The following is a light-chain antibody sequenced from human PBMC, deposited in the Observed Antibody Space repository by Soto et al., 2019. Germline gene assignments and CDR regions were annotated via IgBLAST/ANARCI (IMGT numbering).Light chain of an antibody. CDR1: QGVSNF. CDR3: QNYNSAPFT. Sequence: DIQMTQSPSSLSASVGDRVTITCRASQGVSNFLAWYQQKPGKVPKLPIYAASTLQSGVSSRFSGSGSGTDFTLTISSLQPEDVATYYCQNYNSAPFTFGPGTKVDIK. J-gene: IGKJ3*01. V-gene: IGKV1-27*01. CDR2: AAS.